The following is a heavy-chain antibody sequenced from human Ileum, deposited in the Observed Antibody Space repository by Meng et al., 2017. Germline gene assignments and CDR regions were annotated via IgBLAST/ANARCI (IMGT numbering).Heavy chain of an antibody. CDR3: TRDFDSGYGL. J-gene: IGHJ4*02. D-gene: IGHD5-12*01. CDR1: GFTFSSHW. Sequence: ESLKIPCAAPGFTFSSHWMHWVRQAPGKGLEWVSRINPDGSSTAYADSVKGRFTISSDNTKNTLYLQLNSLRGEDTAVYYCTRDFDSGYGLWGQGTLVTVSS. CDR2: INPDGSST. V-gene: IGHV3-74*01.